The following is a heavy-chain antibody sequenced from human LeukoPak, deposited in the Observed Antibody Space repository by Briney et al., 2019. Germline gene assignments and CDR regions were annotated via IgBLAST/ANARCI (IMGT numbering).Heavy chain of an antibody. D-gene: IGHD1-26*01. V-gene: IGHV3-23*01. CDR1: GFTFSSYA. J-gene: IGHJ4*02. CDR2: ISGSGAST. Sequence: PGGSLRPSCAASGFTFSSYAMSWVREAPGKRQEWVSDISGSGASTYSADSVKGRFTISRDNSKNTLYLQMNSLRAEDTAVYFCAKSQDGGRLFHFDYWGQGTLVTVSS. CDR3: AKSQDGGRLFHFDY.